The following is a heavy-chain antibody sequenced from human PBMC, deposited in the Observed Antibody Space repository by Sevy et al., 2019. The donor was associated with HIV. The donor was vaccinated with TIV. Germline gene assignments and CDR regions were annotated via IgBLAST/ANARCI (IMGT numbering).Heavy chain of an antibody. CDR3: ARQYCTGGVCWALENWFDP. D-gene: IGHD2-8*02. CDR1: GGSISSSSYY. J-gene: IGHJ5*02. V-gene: IGHV4-39*01. CDR2: IYYSGST. Sequence: SETLSLTCTVSGGSISSSSYYWGWIRQPPGKGLEWIGSIYYSGSTYYHPSLKSRVTISVDTSKNQFSLKLSSVTAADTAVYYCARQYCTGGVCWALENWFDPWGQGTLVTVSS.